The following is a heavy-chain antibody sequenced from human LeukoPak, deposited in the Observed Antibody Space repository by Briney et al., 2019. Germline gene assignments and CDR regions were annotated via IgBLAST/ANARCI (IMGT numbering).Heavy chain of an antibody. V-gene: IGHV3-30-3*01. Sequence: GGSPRLSCAASGFTFRNYVIHWVRQAPGKGLEWVAVTSSDLNVKLYADSVKGRFTVSRDNSRSTLYLQMNSLRPEDTAIYYCAREGYYGSGSPPSLYFDYWGQGTLVTVSS. CDR1: GFTFRNYV. D-gene: IGHD3-10*01. CDR3: AREGYYGSGSPPSLYFDY. CDR2: TSSDLNVK. J-gene: IGHJ4*02.